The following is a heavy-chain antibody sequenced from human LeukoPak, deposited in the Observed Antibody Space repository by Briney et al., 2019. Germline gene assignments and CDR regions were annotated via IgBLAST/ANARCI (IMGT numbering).Heavy chain of an antibody. D-gene: IGHD3-10*01. V-gene: IGHV3-23*01. Sequence: PGGSLRLSCAASGLTFTSYAMSWVRQAPGKGLEWVSVISGSGGSTYYADSVKGRFTISRDNSENTLYLQMESLRADDTAVYYCAKDSRGFDYWGQGTLVTVSP. J-gene: IGHJ4*02. CDR2: ISGSGGST. CDR1: GLTFTSYA. CDR3: AKDSRGFDY.